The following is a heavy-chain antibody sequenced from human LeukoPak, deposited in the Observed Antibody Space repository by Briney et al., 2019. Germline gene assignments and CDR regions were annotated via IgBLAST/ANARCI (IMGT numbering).Heavy chain of an antibody. CDR1: GGSISSGGYY. V-gene: IGHV4-31*03. CDR2: IYYSGSI. Sequence: SETLSLTCTVSGGSISSGGYYWTWIRQDPGKGLEWIGYIYYSGSIYYNPSLKSRVTISVDTSKNQFSLKLSSVTAADTAVYYCARRTAAAGFFDYWGQGTLVTVSS. CDR3: ARRTAAAGFFDY. D-gene: IGHD6-13*01. J-gene: IGHJ4*02.